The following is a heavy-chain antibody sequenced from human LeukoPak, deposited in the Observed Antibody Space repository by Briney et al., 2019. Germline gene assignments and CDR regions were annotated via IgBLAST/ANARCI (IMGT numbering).Heavy chain of an antibody. J-gene: IGHJ4*02. V-gene: IGHV4-59*12. CDR3: ASAPHVNYFDF. CDR1: GGSISSYY. Sequence: SETLSLTCTVSGGSISSYYWSWIRQPPGKGLEWIGYIYYSGSTNYNPSLKSRVTISVDTSKNQFSLKLSSVTAADTAVYYCASAPHVNYFDFWGQGALVTVST. D-gene: IGHD2/OR15-2a*01. CDR2: IYYSGST.